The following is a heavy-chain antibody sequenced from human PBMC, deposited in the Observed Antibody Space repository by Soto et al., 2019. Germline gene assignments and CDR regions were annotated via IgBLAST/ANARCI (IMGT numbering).Heavy chain of an antibody. D-gene: IGHD2-15*01. CDR3: ARGRMPPSYCSGGTCYDACDI. CDR2: IIGDGSDT. CDR1: GFTFSSYW. Sequence: GGSLRLSCAASGFTFSSYWMHWVRQAPGKGLVWVSRIIGDGSDTSYADSVKGRFTIFRDNAKNTLYLQMNSLRAEDTAVYYCARGRMPPSYCSGGTCYDACDIWGQGTMVTV. J-gene: IGHJ3*02. V-gene: IGHV3-74*01.